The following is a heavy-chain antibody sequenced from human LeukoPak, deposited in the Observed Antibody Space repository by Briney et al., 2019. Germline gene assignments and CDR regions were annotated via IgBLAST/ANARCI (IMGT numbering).Heavy chain of an antibody. CDR3: ARRGPYSSGWSDSYYFDY. CDR2: IIPIFGTA. J-gene: IGHJ4*02. V-gene: IGHV1-69*13. CDR1: GGTFSSYA. D-gene: IGHD6-19*01. Sequence: SVKVSCKASGGTFSSYAISWVRQAPGQGLEWMGGIIPIFGTANYAQKFQGRVTITADESTSTAYMELSSLRSEYTAVYYCARRGPYSSGWSDSYYFDYWGQGTLVTVSS.